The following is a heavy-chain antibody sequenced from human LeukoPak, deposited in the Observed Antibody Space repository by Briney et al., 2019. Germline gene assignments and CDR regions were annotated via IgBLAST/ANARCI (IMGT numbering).Heavy chain of an antibody. CDR3: ARGKVAAAEEVDY. D-gene: IGHD6-13*01. J-gene: IGHJ4*02. CDR1: GGSFSDYY. Sequence: PSETLSLTCAVYGGSFSDYYWSWIRQPPGKGLEWIGEINHSGSTNYNPSLKSRVTISVDTSKNQFSLKLSSVTAADTAVYYCARGKVAAAEEVDYWGQGTLVTVSS. CDR2: INHSGST. V-gene: IGHV4-34*01.